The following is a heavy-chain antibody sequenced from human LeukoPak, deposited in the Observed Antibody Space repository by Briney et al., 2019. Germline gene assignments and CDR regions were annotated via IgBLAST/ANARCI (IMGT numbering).Heavy chain of an antibody. J-gene: IGHJ5*01. V-gene: IGHV4-59*01. Sequence: SETLSLTCAVYGGSFSGYYWSWIRQPPGKGLEWIGYIYYSGSTNYNPSLKSRVTVSVDTSKNQFSLKLRSVTAADTALYYCARYSSGWANWFDSWGQGTLVTVSS. CDR3: ARYSSGWANWFDS. CDR1: GGSFSGYY. CDR2: IYYSGST. D-gene: IGHD6-19*01.